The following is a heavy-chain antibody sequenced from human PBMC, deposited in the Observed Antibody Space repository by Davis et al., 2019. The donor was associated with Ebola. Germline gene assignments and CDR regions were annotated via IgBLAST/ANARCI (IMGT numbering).Heavy chain of an antibody. CDR3: ARVVGTGTTRGYYYYYYYMDV. D-gene: IGHD1-7*01. CDR1: GYTFTGYY. Sequence: ASVKVSCKASGYTFTGYYMHWVRQAPGQGLEWMGWISAYNDNTNYIQKLQGRVTMTTDTSTSTAYMELRSLRSDDTAVYYCARVVGTGTTRGYYYYYYYMDVWGKGTTVTVSS. CDR2: ISAYNDNT. J-gene: IGHJ6*03. V-gene: IGHV1-18*04.